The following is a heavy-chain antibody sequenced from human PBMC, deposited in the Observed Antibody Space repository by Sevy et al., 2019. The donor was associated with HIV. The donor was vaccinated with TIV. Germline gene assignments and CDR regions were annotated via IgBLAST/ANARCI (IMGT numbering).Heavy chain of an antibody. V-gene: IGHV4-39*01. D-gene: IGHD3-10*01. CDR2: IFYSGNT. Sequence: SETLSLTCTVSGGSISSNPYYWGWIRQPPGKGLEWIGSIFYSGNTYYNSFLKSRVTISVETSKNQFSLRLSSVTAADTAIYYCARAHLVGGEGMGGNFDYWGQGTLVTVSS. J-gene: IGHJ4*02. CDR3: ARAHLVGGEGMGGNFDY. CDR1: GGSISSNPYY.